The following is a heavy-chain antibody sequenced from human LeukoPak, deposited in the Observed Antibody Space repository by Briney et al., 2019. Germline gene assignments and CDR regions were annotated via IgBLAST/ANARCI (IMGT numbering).Heavy chain of an antibody. D-gene: IGHD3-9*01. CDR1: GGSFSGYY. V-gene: IGHV4-34*01. CDR2: INHSGST. CDR3: ARIRFYDILTGYYLDQYYFDY. J-gene: IGHJ4*02. Sequence: SETLSLTCAVYGGSFSGYYWSWIRQPPGKGLEWIGEINHSGSTNYNPSLKSRVTIPVDTSKNQFSLKLSSVTAADTAVYYCARIRFYDILTGYYLDQYYFDYWGQGTLVTVSS.